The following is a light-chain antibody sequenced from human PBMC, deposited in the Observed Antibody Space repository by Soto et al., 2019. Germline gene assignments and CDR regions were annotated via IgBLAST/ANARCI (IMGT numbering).Light chain of an antibody. Sequence: EIVMTQSPATLSVSPGERATLSCRASQSVSSNLAWYQQKPGQAPRLLIYGASTRATGIPARFSGSGSGTEFTLTISSLPSEDFAVYYCQQYNNWGTFGQGTKVKIK. V-gene: IGKV3-15*01. J-gene: IGKJ1*01. CDR3: QQYNNWGT. CDR2: GAS. CDR1: QSVSSN.